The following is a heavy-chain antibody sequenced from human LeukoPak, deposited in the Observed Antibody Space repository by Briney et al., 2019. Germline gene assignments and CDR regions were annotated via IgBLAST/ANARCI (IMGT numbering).Heavy chain of an antibody. CDR3: AKIVQFTAATGTGLES. CDR2: IYSGGST. V-gene: IGHV3-66*01. J-gene: IGHJ4*02. CDR1: GLTFSSYA. Sequence: GGSLRLSCAASGLTFSSYAMNWVRQAPGKGLECVSVIYSGGSTYYADSVKGRFTISRDNSKNTMYLQMNSLRAEDTALYYCAKIVQFTAATGTGLESWGQGTLVTVSP. D-gene: IGHD6-13*01.